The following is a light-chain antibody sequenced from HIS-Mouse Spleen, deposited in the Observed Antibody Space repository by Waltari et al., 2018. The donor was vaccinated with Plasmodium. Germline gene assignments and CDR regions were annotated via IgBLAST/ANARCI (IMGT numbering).Light chain of an antibody. Sequence: EIVLTQSPATLSLSPGERATLSCRASQSVSSYLAWYQQKPGQAPRLLSYDASNRATGIPARFSGSGSGTDFTLTINSLEPEDFAVYYCQQRSNWPRVLTFGGGTKVEIK. CDR1: QSVSSY. V-gene: IGKV3-11*01. CDR2: DAS. J-gene: IGKJ4*01. CDR3: QQRSNWPRVLT.